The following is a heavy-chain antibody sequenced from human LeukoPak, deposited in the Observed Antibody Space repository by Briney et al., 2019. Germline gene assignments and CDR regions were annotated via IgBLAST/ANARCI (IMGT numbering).Heavy chain of an antibody. Sequence: ASVKVSCKASGYTFTSYGISWVRQAPGQGLEWMGWISAYNGNTNYAQKFQGRVTMTRDTSTSTVYMELSSLRSEDTAVYYCARDSGSYYGRTYYYYMDVWGKGTTVTISS. D-gene: IGHD1-26*01. CDR1: GYTFTSYG. CDR2: ISAYNGNT. V-gene: IGHV1-18*01. CDR3: ARDSGSYYGRTYYYYMDV. J-gene: IGHJ6*03.